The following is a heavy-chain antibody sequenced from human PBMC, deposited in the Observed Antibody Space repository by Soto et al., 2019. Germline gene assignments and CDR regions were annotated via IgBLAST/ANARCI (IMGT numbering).Heavy chain of an antibody. V-gene: IGHV3-23*01. CDR3: AKARGSSSRGYYFYGIDV. D-gene: IGHD2-15*01. J-gene: IGHJ6*01. CDR1: GFIFNIYA. Sequence: GGSLRLSCAASGFIFNIYALSWVRQAPGKGLEWVSAISGSGGSTYYADSVKGRFSISRDNSKQTLYLQMNSLRAEDTAVYYCAKARGSSSRGYYFYGIDVWGQVTTVPAPS. CDR2: ISGSGGST.